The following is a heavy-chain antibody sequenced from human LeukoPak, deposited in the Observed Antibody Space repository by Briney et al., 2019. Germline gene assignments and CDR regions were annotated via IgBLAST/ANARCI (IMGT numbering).Heavy chain of an antibody. CDR1: GASISSDDYY. Sequence: PSETLSLTCTVSGASISSDDYYWSWIRQPPGKGLEYIGYINHSGTTSYNPSLKSRVSISVDRSKNQFSLNLRSVTAADTAVYFCARVPFSPNYWSGYWGDAFDIWGQGTMVTVSS. D-gene: IGHD3-3*01. V-gene: IGHV4-30-2*01. CDR2: INHSGTT. J-gene: IGHJ3*02. CDR3: ARVPFSPNYWSGYWGDAFDI.